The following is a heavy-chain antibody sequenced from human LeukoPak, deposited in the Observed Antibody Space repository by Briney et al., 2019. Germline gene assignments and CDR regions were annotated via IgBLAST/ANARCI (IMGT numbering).Heavy chain of an antibody. D-gene: IGHD2-2*01. J-gene: IGHJ6*03. CDR3: AQLLSRYYYYYMDV. V-gene: IGHV3-21*01. CDR1: GFTFSSYS. Sequence: AGGSLRLSCAASGFTFSSYSMNWVRQAPGKGLEWVSSISSSSSYIYYADSVKGRFTISRDNAKNSLYLQMNSLRAEDTAVYYCAQLLSRYYYYYMDVWGKGTTVTVSS. CDR2: ISSSSSYI.